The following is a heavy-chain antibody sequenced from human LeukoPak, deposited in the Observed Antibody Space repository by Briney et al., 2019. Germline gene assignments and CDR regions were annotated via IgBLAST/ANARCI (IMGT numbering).Heavy chain of an antibody. J-gene: IGHJ5*02. Sequence: GGSLRLSCAASGFTFSSYAMSWVRQAPGKGLEWVSAISGSGGSTYYADSVKGRFTISRDNSKNTLYLQMNSLRAEDTAVYYCAKDPSPPRYCSSTSCYRDWFDPWGQGTLVTVSS. CDR2: ISGSGGST. V-gene: IGHV3-23*01. CDR1: GFTFSSYA. CDR3: AKDPSPPRYCSSTSCYRDWFDP. D-gene: IGHD2-2*02.